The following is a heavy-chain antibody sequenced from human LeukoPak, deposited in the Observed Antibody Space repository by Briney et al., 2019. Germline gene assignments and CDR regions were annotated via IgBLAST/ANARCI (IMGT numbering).Heavy chain of an antibody. V-gene: IGHV3-30-3*01. J-gene: IGHJ4*02. CDR1: GFTFSSYA. CDR3: ARGCYSSSWSFDY. D-gene: IGHD6-13*01. Sequence: PGRSLRLSCAASGFTFSSYAMHWVRQAPGKGLEWVPVISYDGSNKYYADSVKGRFTISRDNSKNTLYLQMDSLRAEDTAVYYCARGCYSSSWSFDYWGQGTLVTVSS. CDR2: ISYDGSNK.